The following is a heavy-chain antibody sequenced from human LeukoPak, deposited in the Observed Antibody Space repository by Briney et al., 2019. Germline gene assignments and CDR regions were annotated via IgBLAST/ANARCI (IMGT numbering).Heavy chain of an antibody. D-gene: IGHD2-2*02. J-gene: IGHJ3*02. CDR2: INPNSGGT. CDR3: ASRDCSSTSCYITAFDI. CDR1: GYTFTGYY. Sequence: GASVKVSCKASGYTFTGYYMHWVRQAPGQGLEWMGWINPNSGGTNYAQKFQGRVTMTRDTSISTAYMELSSLRSEDTAVYYCASRDCSSTSCYITAFDIWGQGTMVTVSS. V-gene: IGHV1-2*02.